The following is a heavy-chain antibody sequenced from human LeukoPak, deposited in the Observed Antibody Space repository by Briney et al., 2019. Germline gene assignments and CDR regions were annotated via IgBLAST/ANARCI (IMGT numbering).Heavy chain of an antibody. D-gene: IGHD3/OR15-3a*01. CDR3: AGSRTGYYSSDY. CDR2: ISAYNGNT. V-gene: IGHV1-18*01. CDR1: GYTFTSYG. J-gene: IGHJ4*02. Sequence: ASVKVSCKASGYTFTSYGISWVRQAPGQGLEWMGWISAYNGNTNYAQKLQGRVTMTTDTSTSTAYMELRSLRSDDTAVYYCAGSRTGYYSSDYWGQGTLVTVSS.